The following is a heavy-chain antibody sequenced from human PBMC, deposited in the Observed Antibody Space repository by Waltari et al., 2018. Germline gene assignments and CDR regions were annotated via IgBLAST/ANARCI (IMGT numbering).Heavy chain of an antibody. CDR1: GGSISSYY. J-gene: IGHJ4*02. CDR3: ARERELRFPDY. Sequence: QVQLQESGPGLVKPSETLSLTCTVSGGSISSYYWSWIRQPPGKGLEWIGYIYYSGSTNYNPSLKSRVTISVDTSKNQFSLKLSSVTAADTAVYYCARERELRFPDYWGQGTLVTVSS. V-gene: IGHV4-59*12. D-gene: IGHD1-7*01. CDR2: IYYSGST.